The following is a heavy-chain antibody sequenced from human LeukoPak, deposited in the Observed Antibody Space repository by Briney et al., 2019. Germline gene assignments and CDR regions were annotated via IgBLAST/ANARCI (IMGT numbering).Heavy chain of an antibody. CDR2: ISSSGNYI. CDR3: ARRETYAFDI. D-gene: IGHD1-26*01. CDR1: GFTFSSYS. V-gene: IGHV3-21*01. J-gene: IGHJ3*02. Sequence: GGCLRLSCAASGFTFSSYSLNWGRQAPGKGLEWVSSISSSGNYIYYADSVKGRFTISRDNAKNSLHLQMNSLRAEDTAVYYCARRETYAFDIRGQGTVVTVSS.